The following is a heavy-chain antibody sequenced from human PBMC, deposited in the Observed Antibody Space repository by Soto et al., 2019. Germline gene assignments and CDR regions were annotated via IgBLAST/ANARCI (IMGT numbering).Heavy chain of an antibody. CDR3: ARDSMEWRQVFRAARPVDY. CDR1: GYTFTSYG. Sequence: QVQLVQSGAEVKKPGASVKVSCKASGYTFTSYGISWVRQSPGQGLEWMGWISAYNVNTNYAQKLQGRVTMTTDTSTSTAYMELRSLRSDDTAVYYCARDSMEWRQVFRAARPVDYWGQGTLVTVSS. V-gene: IGHV1-18*04. CDR2: ISAYNVNT. D-gene: IGHD6-6*01. J-gene: IGHJ4*02.